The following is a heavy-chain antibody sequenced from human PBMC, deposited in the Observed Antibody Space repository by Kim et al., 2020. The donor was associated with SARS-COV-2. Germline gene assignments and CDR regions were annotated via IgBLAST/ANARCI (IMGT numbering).Heavy chain of an antibody. CDR1: GFTFSSYA. CDR3: AKGLRAYGVDQPFDY. D-gene: IGHD4-17*01. J-gene: IGHJ4*02. Sequence: GGSLRLSCAASGFTFSSYAMSWVRQAPGKGLEWVSVIYSGGSSTYYADSVKGRFTISRDNSKNTLYLQMNSLRAEDTAVYYCAKGLRAYGVDQPFDYWGQGTLVTVSS. CDR2: IYSGGSST. V-gene: IGHV3-23*03.